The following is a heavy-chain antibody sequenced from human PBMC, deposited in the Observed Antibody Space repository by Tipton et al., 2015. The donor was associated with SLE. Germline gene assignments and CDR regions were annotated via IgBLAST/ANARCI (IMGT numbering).Heavy chain of an antibody. V-gene: IGHV4-34*12. CDR2: IFYTGST. Sequence: TLSLTCAVYGGSFSGYFWSWIRQPPGKGLEWIGGIFYTGSTYYNPSLKSRVSFSIDTSKNQFSLKLNSVTAADTAVYYCARRHYSGPFDNWGQGTLVTVST. CDR1: GGSFSGYF. CDR3: ARRHYSGPFDN. J-gene: IGHJ4*02. D-gene: IGHD5-12*01.